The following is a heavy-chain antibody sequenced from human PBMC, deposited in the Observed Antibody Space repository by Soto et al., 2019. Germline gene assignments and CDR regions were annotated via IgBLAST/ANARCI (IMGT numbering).Heavy chain of an antibody. CDR3: AKARKDYGDYVWFDP. CDR1: GFTFSSYA. V-gene: IGHV3-23*01. CDR2: ITYSGGST. D-gene: IGHD4-17*01. Sequence: GGSLRLSCAASGFTFSSYALNWVRQAPGKGLEWVSTITYSGGSTYYADSVKGRFTISRDNSKNTLYLQMNSLRAEDTAIYYCAKARKDYGDYVWFDPCGQGSLVTVSS. J-gene: IGHJ5*02.